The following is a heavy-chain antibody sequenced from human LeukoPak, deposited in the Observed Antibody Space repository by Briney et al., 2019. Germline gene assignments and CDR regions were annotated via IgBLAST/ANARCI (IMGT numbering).Heavy chain of an antibody. Sequence: TGGSLRLSCAASGFTFSSYSMNWVRQAPGKGLEWVSYISSSGNLIHYADSVKGRFTFSRDNARNSLYPQMNSLRADDTAIYYCAREGGWNDFDYWGQGTLVTVSS. J-gene: IGHJ4*02. CDR1: GFTFSSYS. CDR2: ISSSGNLI. CDR3: AREGGWNDFDY. D-gene: IGHD1-1*01. V-gene: IGHV3-48*04.